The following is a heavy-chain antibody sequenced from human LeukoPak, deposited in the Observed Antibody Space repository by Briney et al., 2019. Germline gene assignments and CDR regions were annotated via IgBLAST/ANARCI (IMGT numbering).Heavy chain of an antibody. V-gene: IGHV3-7*01. CDR2: IKQDGSEK. D-gene: IGHD5-18*01. Sequence: PGGSLRLSCAASGFTFSSYWMSWVRQAPGKGLEWVANIKQDGSEKYYVDSVKGRFTISRDNAENSLYLQMNSLRAEDTAVYYCARGLNTAMVPFDYWGQGTLVTVSS. CDR3: ARGLNTAMVPFDY. J-gene: IGHJ4*02. CDR1: GFTFSSYW.